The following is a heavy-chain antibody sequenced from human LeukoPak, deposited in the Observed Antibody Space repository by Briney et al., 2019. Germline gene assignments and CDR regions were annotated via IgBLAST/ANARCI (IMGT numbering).Heavy chain of an antibody. V-gene: IGHV1-69*13. J-gene: IGHJ5*02. D-gene: IGHD3-3*01. CDR1: GGTFSSYA. CDR3: AREGSEIFGVVEVLNWFDP. Sequence: SVNVSCTASGGTFSSYAISWVRQAPGQGLEWMGGIIPIFGTANYAQKFQGRVTITADESTSTAYMELSSLRSEDTAVYYCAREGSEIFGVVEVLNWFDPWGQGTLVTVSS. CDR2: IIPIFGTA.